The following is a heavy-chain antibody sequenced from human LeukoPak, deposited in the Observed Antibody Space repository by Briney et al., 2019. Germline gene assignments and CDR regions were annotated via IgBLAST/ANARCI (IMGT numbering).Heavy chain of an antibody. J-gene: IGHJ4*02. CDR3: AKDLISPRRVGSSEKLDY. CDR1: GFTFSSYW. Sequence: GGSLRLSCAASGFTFSSYWMSWVRQAPGKGLEWVSSILSGGDTASYADPVRGRFTISRHNSKNTLYLEMNSLRAEDTAIYYCAKDLISPRRVGSSEKLDYWGQGTLVTVSS. D-gene: IGHD3-10*01. V-gene: IGHV3-23*01. CDR2: ILSGGDTA.